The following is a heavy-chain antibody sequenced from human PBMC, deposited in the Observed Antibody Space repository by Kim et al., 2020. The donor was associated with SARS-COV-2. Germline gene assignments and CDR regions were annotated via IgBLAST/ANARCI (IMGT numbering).Heavy chain of an antibody. CDR2: ISSSSSYI. CDR1: GFTFSSYS. V-gene: IGHV3-21*01. CDR3: ARAGDFRVRGYYGMDV. D-gene: IGHD1-1*01. Sequence: GGSLRLSCTASGFTFSSYSINWVRQAPGRGLEWVSSISSSSSYIYYADSVKGRFTISRDNAKNSLYLQMNSLRAEDTAVYYCARAGDFRVRGYYGMDVWGQGTLVTVSS. J-gene: IGHJ6*02.